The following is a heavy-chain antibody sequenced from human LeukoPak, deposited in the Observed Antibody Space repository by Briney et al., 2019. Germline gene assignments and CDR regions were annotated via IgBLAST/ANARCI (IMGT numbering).Heavy chain of an antibody. CDR2: ISSSSSTI. V-gene: IGHV3-48*02. CDR1: GFTLSSYS. Sequence: GGSLRLSCAASGFTLSSYSMNWVRQAPGPGLEWCTYISSSSSTIYYADSVKGRFTISRDNAKNSLYLQMNSLRDEDTAVYYCAREDPYSSGWSFDYWGQGTLVTVSS. J-gene: IGHJ4*02. D-gene: IGHD6-19*01. CDR3: AREDPYSSGWSFDY.